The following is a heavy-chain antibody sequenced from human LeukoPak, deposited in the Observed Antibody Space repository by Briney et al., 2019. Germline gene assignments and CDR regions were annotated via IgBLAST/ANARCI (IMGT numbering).Heavy chain of an antibody. V-gene: IGHV3-33*01. J-gene: IGHJ4*02. CDR1: GFTFSSYG. D-gene: IGHD6-13*01. Sequence: GGSLRLSCAASGFTFSSYGMHWVRQAPGKGLEWVAVIWYDGSNKYYADSVKGRFTISRDNSKNTLYLQMNSLRAEDTAVYYCARAEYSSSWYGYWGQGTLVTVSS. CDR3: ARAEYSSSWYGY. CDR2: IWYDGSNK.